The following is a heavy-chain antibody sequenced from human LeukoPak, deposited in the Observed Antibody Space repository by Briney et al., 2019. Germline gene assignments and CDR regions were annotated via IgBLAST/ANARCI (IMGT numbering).Heavy chain of an antibody. CDR2: INQDGSEK. J-gene: IGHJ4*02. Sequence: GGSLRLSCAASGFTFSIYWMTWVRQAPGKGLEWVANINQDGSEKHYVDSVKGRFTISRDNAKNSLYLQMNSLRADDTAVYYCSRGGTLDYWGQGTLVTVSS. CDR3: SRGGTLDY. CDR1: GFTFSIYW. V-gene: IGHV3-7*04. D-gene: IGHD1-26*01.